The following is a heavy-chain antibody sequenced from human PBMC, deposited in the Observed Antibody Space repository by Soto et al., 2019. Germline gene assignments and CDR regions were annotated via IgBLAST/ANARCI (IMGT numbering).Heavy chain of an antibody. D-gene: IGHD3-10*01. Sequence: GGSLRLSCAASGFTFSSYSMNWVRQAPGKGLEWVSSISSSSSYIYYADSVKGRFTISRDNAKNSLYLQMNSLRAEDTAVYYCARVWYYGSGSYYNERALDYWGQGTLVTVSS. CDR3: ARVWYYGSGSYYNERALDY. J-gene: IGHJ4*02. CDR1: GFTFSSYS. CDR2: ISSSSSYI. V-gene: IGHV3-21*01.